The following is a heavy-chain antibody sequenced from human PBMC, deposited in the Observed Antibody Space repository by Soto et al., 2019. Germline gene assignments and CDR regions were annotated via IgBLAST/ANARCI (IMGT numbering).Heavy chain of an antibody. J-gene: IGHJ4*02. CDR3: AHRISGWPGLRN. Sequence: QITLKESGPTLVKPTQTLTLTCTFSGFSLSTTGMGVGWIRQPPGKALEWLALIYWAGGDRYSPSLESRLTIAKDTSKNQVVLTMTSMDPVDTGTYYCAHRISGWPGLRNWCQGTLVTVSS. CDR2: IYWAGGD. D-gene: IGHD6-19*01. V-gene: IGHV2-5*02. CDR1: GFSLSTTGMG.